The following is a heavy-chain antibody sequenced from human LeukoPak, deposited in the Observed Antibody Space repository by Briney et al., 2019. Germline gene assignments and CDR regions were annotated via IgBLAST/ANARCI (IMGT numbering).Heavy chain of an antibody. CDR2: INPNSGGT. D-gene: IGHD4-17*01. V-gene: IGHV1-2*02. J-gene: IGHJ4*02. CDR1: GYTFSDHY. Sequence: ASVKVSCKASGYTFSDHYMQWARQAPGQGFEWLGWINPNSGGTSYAQKFQGRVTMTRDTSISTAYMELSKLRSDDTAVYYCARGALDPATVTNYLEYWGQGTLVTVSS. CDR3: ARGALDPATVTNYLEY.